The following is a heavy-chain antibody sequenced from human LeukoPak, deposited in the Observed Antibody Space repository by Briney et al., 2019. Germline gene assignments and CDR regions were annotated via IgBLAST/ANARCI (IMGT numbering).Heavy chain of an antibody. CDR3: ARAQKPFLEWFY. CDR2: INPNTGVS. Sequence: ASVKVSCKASGYTFTGYYFRWVRQAPGQGLEWMGWINPNTGVSNSAQQFQGRVTMTSDTSISTAYMEMRRLTSDDAAVYYCARAQKPFLEWFYWGQGTLLTVSS. CDR1: GYTFTGYY. V-gene: IGHV1-2*02. J-gene: IGHJ4*02. D-gene: IGHD3-3*02.